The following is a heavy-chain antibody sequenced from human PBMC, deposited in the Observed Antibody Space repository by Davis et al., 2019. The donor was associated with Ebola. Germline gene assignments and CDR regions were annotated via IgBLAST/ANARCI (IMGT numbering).Heavy chain of an antibody. D-gene: IGHD4-17*01. CDR1: GGSISSYY. CDR2: IYYSGST. V-gene: IGHV4-59*01. J-gene: IGHJ4*02. Sequence: PSETLSLTCTVSGGSISSYYWSWIRQPPGKGLEWIGYIYYSGSTNYNPSLKSRVTISVDTSKNQFSLKLSSVTAADTAVYYCARGGYYGDELDYWGQGTLVTVSS. CDR3: ARGGYYGDELDY.